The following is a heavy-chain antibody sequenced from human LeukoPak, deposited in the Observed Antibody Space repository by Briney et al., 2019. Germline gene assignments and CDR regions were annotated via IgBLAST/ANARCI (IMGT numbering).Heavy chain of an antibody. Sequence: GGSPRLSCAASGFTFSAYSMNWIRQAPGKGLEWISYISGSGRSIFSADSVRGRFTISRDNANNSLFLQMNSLRAEDTAVYYCARGRYYDTSAYNYFDPWGQGTLVTVSS. CDR2: ISGSGRSI. J-gene: IGHJ5*02. V-gene: IGHV3-48*01. D-gene: IGHD3-22*01. CDR3: ARGRYYDTSAYNYFDP. CDR1: GFTFSAYS.